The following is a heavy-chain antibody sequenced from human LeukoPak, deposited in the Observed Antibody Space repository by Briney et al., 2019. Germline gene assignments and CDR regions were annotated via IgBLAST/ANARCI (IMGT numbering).Heavy chain of an antibody. CDR1: GYTFTSYD. Sequence: ASVKVSCKASGYTFTSYDINWVRQATGQGLEWMGWMNPNSGNTGYAQKFQGRVTMTRNTSISTAYMELSSLRSEDTAVYYCARVDTAMVTPYYYYYGMDVWGQGTTVTVSS. D-gene: IGHD5-18*01. CDR2: MNPNSGNT. V-gene: IGHV1-8*01. CDR3: ARVDTAMVTPYYYYYGMDV. J-gene: IGHJ6*02.